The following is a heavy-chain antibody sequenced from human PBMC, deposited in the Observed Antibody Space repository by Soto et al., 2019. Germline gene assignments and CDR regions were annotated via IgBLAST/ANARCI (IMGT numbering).Heavy chain of an antibody. CDR2: IYYSGST. Sequence: QVQLQESGPGLVKPSQTLSLTCTVSGGSISSGGYYWSWIRQHPGKGLEWIGYIYYSGSTYYNPCPKXRXTXSXXTSKNQFSLKLSSVTAADTAVYYCARVGGINWFDPWGQGTLVTVSS. J-gene: IGHJ5*02. V-gene: IGHV4-31*03. CDR1: GGSISSGGYY. D-gene: IGHD1-20*01. CDR3: ARVGGINWFDP.